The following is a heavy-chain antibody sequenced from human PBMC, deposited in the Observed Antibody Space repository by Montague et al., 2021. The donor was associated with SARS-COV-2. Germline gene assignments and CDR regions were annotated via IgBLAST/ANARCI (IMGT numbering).Heavy chain of an antibody. J-gene: IGHJ4*02. CDR1: GGSFSDSH. CDR2: INQSGST. Sequence: SETLSLTCAVYGGSFSDSHWSWLRQPPGKGLEWIGEINQSGSTKYNPSLKSRVTISVDTSKNQFSLKLSSLTAADTAVYYRARGQSGITMIVVAILGVEFYFDNWGQGTLVTVSS. V-gene: IGHV4-34*01. D-gene: IGHD3-22*01. CDR3: ARGQSGITMIVVAILGVEFYFDN.